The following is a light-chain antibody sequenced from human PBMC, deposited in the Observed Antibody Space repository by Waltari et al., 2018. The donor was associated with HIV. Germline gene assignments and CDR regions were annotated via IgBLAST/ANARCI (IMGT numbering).Light chain of an antibody. CDR2: GAS. Sequence: DIQLTQSPPFLSASLGDRVTITCRASQGISTYLAWYQQKPGKVPKLLIYGASTLQSGVPLRFSGSGSGTEFTLTISSLQPEDFAVYYCQQLNSYPITFGQGTRLEIK. V-gene: IGKV1-9*01. J-gene: IGKJ5*01. CDR1: QGISTY. CDR3: QQLNSYPIT.